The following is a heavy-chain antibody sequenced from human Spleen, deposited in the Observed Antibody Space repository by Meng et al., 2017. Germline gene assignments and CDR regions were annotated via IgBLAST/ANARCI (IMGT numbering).Heavy chain of an antibody. CDR2: INHSGTT. CDR3: AREYLGTYSTFDAFDI. Sequence: SETLSLTCVVSGGSFSDYYWSWIRQPPGKGLEWIGEINHSGTTYYNPSLKSRITISVDTSKNHFSLSLSSVTAADTAFYYCAREYLGTYSTFDAFDIWGQGTMVTVSS. D-gene: IGHD1-1*01. CDR1: GGSFSDYY. J-gene: IGHJ3*02. V-gene: IGHV4-34*01.